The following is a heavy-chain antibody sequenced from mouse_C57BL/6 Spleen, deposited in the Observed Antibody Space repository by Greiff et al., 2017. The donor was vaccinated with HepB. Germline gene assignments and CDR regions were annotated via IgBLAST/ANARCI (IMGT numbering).Heavy chain of an antibody. V-gene: IGHV1-19*01. D-gene: IGHD2-4*01. J-gene: IGHJ4*01. CDR3: ARRGYDYDGYYAMDY. Sequence: EVQLVESGPVLVKPGASVKMSCKASGYTFTDYYMNWVKQSHGKSLEWIGVINPYNGGTSYNQKFKGKATLTVDKSSSTAYMELNSLTSEDSAVYYCARRGYDYDGYYAMDYWGQGTSVTVSS. CDR1: GYTFTDYY. CDR2: INPYNGGT.